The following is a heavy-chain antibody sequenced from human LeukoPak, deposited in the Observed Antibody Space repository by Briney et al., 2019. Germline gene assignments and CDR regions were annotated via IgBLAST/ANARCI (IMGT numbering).Heavy chain of an antibody. J-gene: IGHJ4*02. Sequence: GGSLRLSCAASGFTFSNYWMNWVRQTPGKGLEWVAIIKQDGSEKYYVDSMKGRFTISRDNTKNLLYLQMNNLRVEDTAVYCCARGPLWSGYSPGYWGQGTLVTVSS. CDR3: ARGPLWSGYSPGY. V-gene: IGHV3-7*01. CDR1: GFTFSNYW. CDR2: IKQDGSEK. D-gene: IGHD3-3*01.